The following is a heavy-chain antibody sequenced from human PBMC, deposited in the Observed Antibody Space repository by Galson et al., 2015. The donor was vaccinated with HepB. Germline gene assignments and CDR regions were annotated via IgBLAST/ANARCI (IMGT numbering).Heavy chain of an antibody. CDR1: GFTFSSYG. D-gene: IGHD6-13*01. Sequence: LRLSCAASGFTFSSYGMHWVRQAPGKGLEWVAVISYDGSNKYYADSVKGRFTISRDNSKNTLYLQMNSLRAEDTAVYYCARSPGYSSSWYGGYYYYYGMDVWGQGTTVTVSS. CDR3: ARSPGYSSSWYGGYYYYYGMDV. CDR2: ISYDGSNK. J-gene: IGHJ6*02. V-gene: IGHV3-30*03.